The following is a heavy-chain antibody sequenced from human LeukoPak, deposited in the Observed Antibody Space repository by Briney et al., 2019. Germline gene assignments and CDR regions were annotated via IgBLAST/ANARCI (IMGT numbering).Heavy chain of an antibody. Sequence: ASVKVSCKVSGYTLTELSMHWVRQAPGKGLEWMGGFDPEDGETIYAQKFQGRVTMTEDTSTDTAYMELSSLRSEDTAVYYCAKAGSSSWWTLGWFDPWGQGTLVTVSS. CDR3: AKAGSSSWWTLGWFDP. J-gene: IGHJ5*02. CDR2: FDPEDGET. V-gene: IGHV1-24*01. D-gene: IGHD6-13*01. CDR1: GYTLTELS.